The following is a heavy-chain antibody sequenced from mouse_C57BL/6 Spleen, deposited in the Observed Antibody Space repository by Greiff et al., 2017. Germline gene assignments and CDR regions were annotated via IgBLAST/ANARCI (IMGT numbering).Heavy chain of an antibody. CDR1: GYTFTSYW. CDR3: ARDYGNYAWFAY. CDR2: IHPNSGST. J-gene: IGHJ3*01. V-gene: IGHV1-64*01. Sequence: VQLQQPGAELVKPGASVKLSCKASGYTFTSYWMHWVKQRPGQGLEWIGMIHPNSGSTNSNEKFKSKATLTVDKSSSTAYMQLSSLTSEDSAVYYCARDYGNYAWFAYWGQGTLVTVSA. D-gene: IGHD2-1*01.